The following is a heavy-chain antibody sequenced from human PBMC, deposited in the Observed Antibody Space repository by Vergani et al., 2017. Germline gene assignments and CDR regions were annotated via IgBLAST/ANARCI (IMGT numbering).Heavy chain of an antibody. D-gene: IGHD3-10*01. CDR1: GFTFSSYW. CDR3: ASTGSLWVYYYMDV. Sequence: EVQLVESGGGLVQPGGSLRLSCAASGFTFSSYWMSWVRQAPGKGLEWVANIKQDGSEKYYVDSVKGRFTISRDNAKNSLYLQMNSLRAEDTAVYYCASTGSLWVYYYMDVWGKGTTVTVSS. J-gene: IGHJ6*03. V-gene: IGHV3-7*01. CDR2: IKQDGSEK.